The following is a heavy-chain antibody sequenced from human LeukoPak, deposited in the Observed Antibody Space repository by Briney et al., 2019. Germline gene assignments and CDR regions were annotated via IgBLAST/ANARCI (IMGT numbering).Heavy chain of an antibody. V-gene: IGHV3-48*04. CDR2: ISSSGSTI. J-gene: IGHJ6*02. CDR1: GFTFSSYS. CDR3: ARDIVATISPLPLYGMDV. D-gene: IGHD5-12*01. Sequence: GGSLRLSCAASGFTFSSYSMNWVRQAPGKGLEWVSYISSSGSTIYYADSVKGRFTISRDNAKNSLYLQMNSLRAEDTAVYYCARDIVATISPLPLYGMDVWGQGTTVTVSS.